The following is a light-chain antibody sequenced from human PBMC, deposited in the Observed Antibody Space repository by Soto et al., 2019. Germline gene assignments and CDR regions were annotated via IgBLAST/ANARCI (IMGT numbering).Light chain of an antibody. CDR1: QSISSY. J-gene: IGKJ1*01. Sequence: DIQMTQSPSSLSASVGDRVTITCRESQSISSYLNWYQQKPGKAPKLLIYAASSLQSGVPSRFSGSGSGTDFTLTISSLQPEDFATYYCQQSYSTFTWTFGQGTKVEIK. CDR2: AAS. V-gene: IGKV1-39*01. CDR3: QQSYSTFTWT.